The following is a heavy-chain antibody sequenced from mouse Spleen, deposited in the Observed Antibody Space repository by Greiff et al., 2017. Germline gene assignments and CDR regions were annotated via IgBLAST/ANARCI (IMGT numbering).Heavy chain of an antibody. CDR3: ARGGLRRRDWYFDV. D-gene: IGHD2-4*01. J-gene: IGHJ1*01. CDR2: ISYSGST. CDR1: GYSITSGYD. V-gene: IGHV3-1*01. Sequence: EVMLVESGPGMVKPSQSLSLTCTVTGYSITSGYDWHWIRHFPGNKLEWMGYISYSGSTNYNPSLKSRISITHDTSKNHFFLKLNSVTTEDTATYYCARGGLRRRDWYFDVWGAGTAVTVSS.